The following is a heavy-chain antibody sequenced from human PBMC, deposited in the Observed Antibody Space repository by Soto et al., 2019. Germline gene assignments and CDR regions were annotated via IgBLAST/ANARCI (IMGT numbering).Heavy chain of an antibody. V-gene: IGHV4-59*01. J-gene: IGHJ3*02. CDR3: ARGEGDDAFDI. CDR1: GGPISSYY. CDR2: IYYSGST. Sequence: SETLSLTCTVSGGPISSYYWSRIRQPPGKGLEWIGYIYYSGSTNYNPSLKSRVTISVDTSKNQFSLKLSSVTAADTAVYYCARGEGDDAFDIWGQGTMVTVSS.